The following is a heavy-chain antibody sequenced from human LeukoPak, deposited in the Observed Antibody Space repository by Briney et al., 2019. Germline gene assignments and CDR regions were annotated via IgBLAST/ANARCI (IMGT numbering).Heavy chain of an antibody. D-gene: IGHD1-7*01. CDR2: INPNSGGT. CDR3: ATPSPETKDNSFDY. J-gene: IGHJ4*02. CDR1: GYTFTGYY. V-gene: IGHV1-2*02. Sequence: ASVKVSCKASGYTFTGYYMHWVRQAPGQGLEWMGWINPNSGGTNYAQKFQGRVTMTRDMSTSTVYMELSSLRSEDTAVYYCATPSPETKDNSFDYWGQGTLVTVSS.